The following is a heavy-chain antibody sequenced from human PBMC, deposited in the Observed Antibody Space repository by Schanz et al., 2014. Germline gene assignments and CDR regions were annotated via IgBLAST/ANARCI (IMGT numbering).Heavy chain of an antibody. CDR1: GYTFSSNA. V-gene: IGHV3-33*06. Sequence: QVHLVESGGGLVQPGGSLRLSCAASGYTFSSNAMSWVRQAPGKGLEWVAVIWFDGNNKFYADSVKGRFTISRDNSKNTLYLQMSSLRAEDTAVYYCAKDDTQVNGMDVWGQGTTVTVSS. CDR3: AKDDTQVNGMDV. CDR2: IWFDGNNK. J-gene: IGHJ6*02.